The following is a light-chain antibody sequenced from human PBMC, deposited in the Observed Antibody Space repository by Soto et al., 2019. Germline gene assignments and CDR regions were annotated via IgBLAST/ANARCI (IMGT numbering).Light chain of an antibody. CDR1: QSVSSSD. Sequence: EIVLTQSPGTLSLSPGERATLSCRASQSVSSSDLAWYQQKPGQAPRLLIYGASSRATGIPDRFSGSGSGTDFTLTISRLETEDFAVYYCQQYGSSPETFGQGTKMEMK. CDR3: QQYGSSPET. CDR2: GAS. V-gene: IGKV3-20*01. J-gene: IGKJ2*01.